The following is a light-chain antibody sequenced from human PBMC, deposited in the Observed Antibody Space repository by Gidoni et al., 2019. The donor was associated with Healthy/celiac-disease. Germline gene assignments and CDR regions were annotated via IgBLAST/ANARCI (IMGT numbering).Light chain of an antibody. CDR2: DVS. CDR1: SSDVGGYNY. Sequence: QSPLTQPRSVSGSPGQSVTISCTGTSSDVGGYNYVSWYQQHPGKAPKLMIYDVSKRPSGVPDRFSGSKSGNTASLTISGLQAEDEADYYCCSYAGSYNWVFGGGTKLTVL. CDR3: CSYAGSYNWV. V-gene: IGLV2-11*01. J-gene: IGLJ3*02.